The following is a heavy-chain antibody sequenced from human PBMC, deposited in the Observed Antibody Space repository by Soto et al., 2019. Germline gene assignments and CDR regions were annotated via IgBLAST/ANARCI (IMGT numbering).Heavy chain of an antibody. CDR2: ISTSIDAT. CDR3: AKERTVAARILDY. D-gene: IGHD6-6*01. V-gene: IGHV3-23*01. Sequence: EVQLLESGGGLVQPGGSLRLSCAASGLAFSNYAMHWVRQAPGKGLEWVSSISTSIDATYYADSVKGRFTISRHDSKNTHYLQLSRLSAEDSAFDYCAKERTVAARILDYWGPGIQVTVSS. J-gene: IGHJ4*02. CDR1: GLAFSNYA.